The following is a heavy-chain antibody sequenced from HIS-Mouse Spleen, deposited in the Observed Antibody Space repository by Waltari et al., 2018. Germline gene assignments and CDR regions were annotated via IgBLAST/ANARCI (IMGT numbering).Heavy chain of an antibody. J-gene: IGHJ5*02. CDR2: INPNSGGT. Sequence: QVQLVQSGAEVKKPGDSVKVSGKASGYTFTGYYMHWVRQAPAQGLEWMGWINPNSGGTNYAQKFQGRVTMTRDTSISTAYMELSRLRSDDTAVYYCARGSGRWELLLPNWFDPWGQGTLVTVSS. D-gene: IGHD1-26*01. CDR1: GYTFTGYY. V-gene: IGHV1-2*02. CDR3: ARGSGRWELLLPNWFDP.